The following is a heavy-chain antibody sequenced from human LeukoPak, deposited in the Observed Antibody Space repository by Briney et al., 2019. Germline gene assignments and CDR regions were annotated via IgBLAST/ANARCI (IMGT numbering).Heavy chain of an antibody. J-gene: IGHJ4*02. CDR3: ARVVGSGWYVY. Sequence: ASVKVSCKASGYTFTSYYMHWVRQAPGQGLEWMGIINPIGGSTRYAQKFQGRVTMTRDTSISTAYMELSSLRSDDTAVYYCARVVGSGWYVYWGQGTLVTVSS. V-gene: IGHV1-46*01. CDR1: GYTFTSYY. D-gene: IGHD6-19*01. CDR2: INPIGGST.